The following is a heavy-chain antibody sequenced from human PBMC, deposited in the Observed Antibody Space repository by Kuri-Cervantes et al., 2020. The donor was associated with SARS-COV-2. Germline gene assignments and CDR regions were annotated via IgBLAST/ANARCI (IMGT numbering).Heavy chain of an antibody. CDR2: ISSSSSTI. V-gene: IGHV3-48*01. D-gene: IGHD2-21*02. Sequence: GGSLRLSCAASGFTFSSYSMNWVRQAPGKGLEWVSYISSSSSTIYYADSVKGRFTISRDNAKNSLYLQMNSLRAEDTAVYYCARDGPLQGPGTAYWGQGNRVNGAS. J-gene: IGHJ4*02. CDR3: ARDGPLQGPGTAY. CDR1: GFTFSSYS.